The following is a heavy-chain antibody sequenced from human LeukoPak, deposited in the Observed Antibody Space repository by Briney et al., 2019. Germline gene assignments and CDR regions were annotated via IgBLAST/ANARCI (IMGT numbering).Heavy chain of an antibody. J-gene: IGHJ4*02. V-gene: IGHV3-7*01. CDR1: GFTFSRYW. Sequence: GGCLRLSCAASGFTFSRYWMNWVRQAPGKGLGWVANIKQDGSEKYYVDSVKGRFTISRDNAKNSLYLQMNSLRGEETAVYYRAREHYDSSGSDLGLDHWGQGTLVTVSS. CDR3: AREHYDSSGSDLGLDH. CDR2: IKQDGSEK. D-gene: IGHD3-22*01.